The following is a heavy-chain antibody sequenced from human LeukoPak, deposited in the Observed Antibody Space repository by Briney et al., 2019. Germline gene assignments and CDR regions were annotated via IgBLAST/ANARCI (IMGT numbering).Heavy chain of an antibody. CDR1: GYSISSGYY. J-gene: IGHJ3*02. D-gene: IGHD3-22*01. Sequence: SETLSLTCAVSGYSISSGYYWGWIRQRPGEGLEWIGNMYHSGSTYYNPSLKSRYNISLDKPKIHVSAKLSSVTAADTAVYYCARKTTMIVDWRIDAFDIWGQGRMVTVSS. V-gene: IGHV4-38-2*01. CDR2: MYHSGST. CDR3: ARKTTMIVDWRIDAFDI.